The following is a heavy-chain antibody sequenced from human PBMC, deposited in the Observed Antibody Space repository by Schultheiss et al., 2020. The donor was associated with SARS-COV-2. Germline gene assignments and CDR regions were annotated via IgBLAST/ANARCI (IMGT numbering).Heavy chain of an antibody. D-gene: IGHD3-10*01. CDR2: IYTSGCT. J-gene: IGHJ2*01. V-gene: IGHV4-61*02. Sequence: SQTLSLTCTVSGGSISSGSYYWSWIRQPAGKGLEWIGRIYTSGCTNYNPSLKSRVTISVDTSKNQFSLKLSSVTAADTAVYYCARGGLLWFGVDLWGRGTLVTVSS. CDR3: ARGGLLWFGVDL. CDR1: GGSISSGSYY.